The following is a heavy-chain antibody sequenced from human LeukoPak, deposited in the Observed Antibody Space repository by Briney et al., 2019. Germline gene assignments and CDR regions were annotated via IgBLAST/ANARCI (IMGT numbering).Heavy chain of an antibody. V-gene: IGHV3-48*01. J-gene: IGHJ6*03. Sequence: GGSLRLSCAASGFTFSKYSMTWVRQAPGKGLEWVSFINTDGGTTYYADAVRGRFTISRDNAKNSLYLQMNSLRADDTAVYYCARFAAGGSYYYYMDVWGKGTTVTVSS. D-gene: IGHD6-25*01. CDR2: INTDGGTT. CDR3: ARFAAGGSYYYYMDV. CDR1: GFTFSKYS.